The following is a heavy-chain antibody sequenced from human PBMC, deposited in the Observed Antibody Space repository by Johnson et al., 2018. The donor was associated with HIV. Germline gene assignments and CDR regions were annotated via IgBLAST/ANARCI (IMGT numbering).Heavy chain of an antibody. D-gene: IGHD4-17*01. J-gene: IGHJ3*02. CDR1: GFTFSRNA. CDR2: ISFDGNNK. Sequence: QVQLVESGGGLVQPGGSLRLSCAASGFTFSRNAMHWVRQAPGKGLEWVAVISFDGNNKHYADSVRGRFTVSRDNSKNTLYLQMNSLRAEDTAVYYCASTDDAFDIWGQGTMVTVSS. V-gene: IGHV3-30-3*01. CDR3: ASTDDAFDI.